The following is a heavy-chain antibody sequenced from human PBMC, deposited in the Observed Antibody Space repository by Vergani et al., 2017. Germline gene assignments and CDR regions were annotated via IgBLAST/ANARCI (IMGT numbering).Heavy chain of an antibody. CDR3: ARANPEDYGDYAMGDY. J-gene: IGHJ4*02. V-gene: IGHV1-69*06. CDR1: GGTFSSYA. D-gene: IGHD4-17*01. CDR2: IIPIFGTA. Sequence: QVQLVQSGAEGKKPGSSVKVSCKASGGTFSSYAISWVRQAPGQGLEWRGGIIPIFGTANYAQKFQGRVTITADKSTSTAYMELSSLRSEDTAVDYCARANPEDYGDYAMGDYWGQGTLVTVSS.